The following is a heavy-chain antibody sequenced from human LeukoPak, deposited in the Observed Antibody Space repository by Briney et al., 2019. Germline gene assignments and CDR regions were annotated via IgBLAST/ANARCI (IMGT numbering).Heavy chain of an antibody. CDR2: ISGSGGST. CDR1: GVSFSSYA. CDR3: AKERIEVVTAIYPGGFDY. D-gene: IGHD2-21*02. V-gene: IGHV3-23*01. Sequence: SLSLSCAASGVSFSSYAMSWVRHPPGDGLEWVSAISGSGGSTSYADSVKGRFTNSRDKSKNALYLQMNSVRAEDTTVYYCAKERIEVVTAIYPGGFDYWGQGTLVTVSS. J-gene: IGHJ4*02.